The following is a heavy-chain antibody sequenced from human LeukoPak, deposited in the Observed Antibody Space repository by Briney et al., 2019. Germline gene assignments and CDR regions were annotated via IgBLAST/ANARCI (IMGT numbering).Heavy chain of an antibody. CDR2: IGIGDDT. D-gene: IGHD5/OR15-5a*01. CDR3: VRGGIRVSGIDAFDI. V-gene: IGHV3-13*01. CDR1: GFTFRSYD. J-gene: IGHJ3*02. Sequence: GGSLRLSCTASGFTFRSYDMHWVRQLPGGGLEWVSAIGIGDDTHYPDSVKGRFTISRENAKNSLYLQMNTLRDGDTAVYYCVRGGIRVSGIDAFDIWGQGTIVTVSS.